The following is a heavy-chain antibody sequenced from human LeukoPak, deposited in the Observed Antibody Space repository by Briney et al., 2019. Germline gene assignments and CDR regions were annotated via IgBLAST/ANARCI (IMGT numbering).Heavy chain of an antibody. CDR1: GGSFSGYY. CDR3: ARGLRTSRYYGSGSYAS. CDR2: INHSGST. Sequence: PSETLSLTCAVYGGSFSGYYWSWIRQPPGKGLEWIGEINHSGSTNYNPSLKSRVTISVDTSKNQFSLKLSSVTAADTAVYYCARGLRTSRYYGSGSYASWGQGTLVTVSS. V-gene: IGHV4-34*01. D-gene: IGHD3-10*01. J-gene: IGHJ4*02.